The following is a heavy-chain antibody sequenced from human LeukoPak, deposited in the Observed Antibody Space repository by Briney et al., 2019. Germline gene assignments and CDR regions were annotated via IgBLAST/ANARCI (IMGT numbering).Heavy chain of an antibody. D-gene: IGHD1-26*01. Sequence: PSETLSLTCTVSGASINGYYWNWIRQPAGKGLEWIGRLSTSGGTNYNPSLKSRVTMSVDTTKNQLPLQVSSVTAADTAVYYCASGIYPHYYYCMDVWGKGSTVTVSS. V-gene: IGHV4-4*07. CDR3: ASGIYPHYYYCMDV. CDR2: LSTSGGT. J-gene: IGHJ6*03. CDR1: GASINGYY.